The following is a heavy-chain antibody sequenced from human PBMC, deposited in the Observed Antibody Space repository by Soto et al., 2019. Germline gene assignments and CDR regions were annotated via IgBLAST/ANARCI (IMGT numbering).Heavy chain of an antibody. CDR2: INPNSGGT. J-gene: IGHJ6*02. Sequence: ASVKVSCKASGYTFTGYYMHWVRQAPGQGLEWMGWINPNSGGTNYAQKFQGRVTMTRDTSISTAYMELSRLTTEDTALYYCVKEIRVGATILSGGMDVWGQGTTVTVSS. CDR3: VKEIRVGATILSGGMDV. D-gene: IGHD1-26*01. CDR1: GYTFTGYY. V-gene: IGHV1-2*02.